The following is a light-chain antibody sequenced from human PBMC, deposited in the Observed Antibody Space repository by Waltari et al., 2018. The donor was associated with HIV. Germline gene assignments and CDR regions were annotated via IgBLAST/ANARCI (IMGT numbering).Light chain of an antibody. V-gene: IGLV1-40*01. CDR1: TSNIGADYA. CDR3: QSHDDFVGSRE. Sequence: QSALTQPPSVSGAPGQTVTISCTGTTSNIGADYAVHGYQQFPGRGPRLLISARNQRPSGVPHRFSGSKSGNSASLTITGLQADDEAEYCCQSHDDFVGSREFGGG. J-gene: IGLJ2*01. CDR2: ARN.